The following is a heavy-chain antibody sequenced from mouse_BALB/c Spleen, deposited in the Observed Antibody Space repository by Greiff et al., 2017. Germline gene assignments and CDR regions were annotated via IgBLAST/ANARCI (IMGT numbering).Heavy chain of an antibody. J-gene: IGHJ4*01. Sequence: QSGPGLVKPSQSLSLTCTVTGYSITSDYAWNWIRQFPGNKLEWMGYISYSGSTSYNPSLKSRISITRDTSKNQFFLQLNSVTTEDTATYYCASYGNYYAMDYWGQGTSVTVSS. CDR2: ISYSGST. V-gene: IGHV3-2*02. D-gene: IGHD2-1*01. CDR1: GYSITSDYA. CDR3: ASYGNYYAMDY.